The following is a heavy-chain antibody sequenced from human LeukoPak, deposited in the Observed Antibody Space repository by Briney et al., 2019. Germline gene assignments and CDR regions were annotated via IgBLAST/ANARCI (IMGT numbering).Heavy chain of an antibody. CDR2: IYYSGST. V-gene: IGHV4-61*01. Sequence: SETLSFTCTVSGGSVSSGSYYWSWIRQPPGKGLEWIGYIYYSGSTNYNPSLKSRVTISVDTSKNQFSLKLSSVTAADTAVYYCARGSYEIIDYWGQGTLVTVSS. CDR3: ARGSYEIIDY. D-gene: IGHD1-26*01. J-gene: IGHJ4*02. CDR1: GGSVSSGSYY.